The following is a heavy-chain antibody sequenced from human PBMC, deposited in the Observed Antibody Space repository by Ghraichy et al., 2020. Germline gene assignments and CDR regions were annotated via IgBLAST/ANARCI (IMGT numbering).Heavy chain of an antibody. CDR3: ANSPYSSGWDNWFDP. V-gene: IGHV3-23*01. CDR1: GFTFTNYD. D-gene: IGHD6-19*01. Sequence: GGSLRLSCAASGFTFTNYDMSWVRQAPGKGLEWVSVISRSGGSAYYADSVKGRFTISRDNSKNTLYLQMNSLRAEDTAVYYCANSPYSSGWDNWFDPWGQGTLVTVSS. CDR2: ISRSGGSA. J-gene: IGHJ5*02.